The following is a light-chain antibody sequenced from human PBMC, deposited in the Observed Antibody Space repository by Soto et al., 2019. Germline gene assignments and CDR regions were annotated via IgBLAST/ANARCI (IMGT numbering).Light chain of an antibody. CDR1: QDISNY. CDR3: QQLNSYPQT. J-gene: IGKJ5*01. V-gene: IGKV1-9*01. Sequence: DIQLTQSPSSLSASVGDRVTITCQASQDISNYLNWYQQKPGKAPKLLIYAASTLQSGVPSRFSGSGSGTEFTLTISSLQPEDFATYYCQQLNSYPQTFGQGTRLEIK. CDR2: AAS.